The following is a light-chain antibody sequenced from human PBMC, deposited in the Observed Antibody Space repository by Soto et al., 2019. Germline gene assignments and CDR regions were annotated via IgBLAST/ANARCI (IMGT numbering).Light chain of an antibody. J-gene: IGKJ2*01. V-gene: IGKV1-5*01. Sequence: DIQVTQSPSTLSASVGDRVIIACRASQTADKWVAWYQQKPGKAPNVLIYDASRVESGVPSRFSGSGSGTLFTLTISNLQPDDFATYYCQQYNDYPYTFGQGTKVEI. CDR1: QTADKW. CDR3: QQYNDYPYT. CDR2: DAS.